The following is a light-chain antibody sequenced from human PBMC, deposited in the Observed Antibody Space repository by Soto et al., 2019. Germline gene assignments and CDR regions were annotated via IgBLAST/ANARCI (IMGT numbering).Light chain of an antibody. J-gene: IGKJ1*01. V-gene: IGKV3-20*01. CDR1: QSVSSSY. CDR2: GAS. Sequence: EIVLTQSPGTLSLSPGERATLSCRASQSVSSSYLAWYQQKPGQAPRLLIHGASSRATGIPDRFSGSGSGTDFTLTISRLETEDFAVYYCQQYGSSPRTFGQGTKV. CDR3: QQYGSSPRT.